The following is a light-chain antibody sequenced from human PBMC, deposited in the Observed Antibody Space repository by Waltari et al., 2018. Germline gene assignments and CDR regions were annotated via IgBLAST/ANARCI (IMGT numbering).Light chain of an antibody. V-gene: IGLV1-47*01. Sequence: QSVLSQPPSASGTPGQRVTIPCSGSHYNLGNNFVYWYHQLPGTAPKLLIYRNNQRPSGVPDRFSGSKSGTSASLAISGLRSEDEADYYCASWDGSLGGVIFGGGTKLTVL. CDR3: ASWDGSLGGVI. CDR2: RNN. J-gene: IGLJ2*01. CDR1: HYNLGNNF.